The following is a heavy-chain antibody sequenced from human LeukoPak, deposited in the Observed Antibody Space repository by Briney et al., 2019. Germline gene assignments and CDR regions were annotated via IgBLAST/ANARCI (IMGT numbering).Heavy chain of an antibody. D-gene: IGHD2-21*01. J-gene: IGHJ4*02. CDR1: GFTFSDYA. V-gene: IGHV3-30*07. Sequence: GGSLRLSCAASGFTFSDYAMHWVRQAPGKGLEWVAIISDDGIKKYYADSKKGRFTISRDNSKNTLYLQVNGLRPEDAAVYYCAKAPVTTCRGAYCYPFDYWGQGTLVTVSS. CDR3: AKAPVTTCRGAYCYPFDY. CDR2: ISDDGIKK.